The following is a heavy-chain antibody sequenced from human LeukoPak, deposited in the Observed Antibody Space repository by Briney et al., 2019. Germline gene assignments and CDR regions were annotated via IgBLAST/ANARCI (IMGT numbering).Heavy chain of an antibody. Sequence: SETLSLTCKVSGYPIGLDYYWVWIRQAPRRGLQWIGGFHRGRIQYNSALKSRVTISIDSSKNQFSLRMWPVTAADTAAYYCARHPSYSGSYYYFDYWGQGTLVTVSS. D-gene: IGHD1-26*01. CDR3: ARHPSYSGSYYYFDY. V-gene: IGHV4-38-2*02. CDR1: GYPIGLDYY. CDR2: FHRGRI. J-gene: IGHJ4*02.